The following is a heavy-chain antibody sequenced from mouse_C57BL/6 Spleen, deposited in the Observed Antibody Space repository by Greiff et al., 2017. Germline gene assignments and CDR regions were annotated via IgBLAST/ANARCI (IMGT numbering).Heavy chain of an antibody. CDR2: ISSGGSYT. V-gene: IGHV5-6*01. CDR3: ARQAKAMDY. J-gene: IGHJ4*01. CDR1: GFTFSSYG. Sequence: EVQVVESGGDLVKPGGSLKLSCAASGFTFSSYGLSWVRQTPDKRLEWVATISSGGSYTYYPDSVKGRFTISRDNAKNTLYLQMSSLKSEDTAMYYCARQAKAMDYWGQGTSVTVSS.